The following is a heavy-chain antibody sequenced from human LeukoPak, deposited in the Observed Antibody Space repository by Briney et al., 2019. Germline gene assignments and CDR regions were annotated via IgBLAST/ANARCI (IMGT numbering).Heavy chain of an antibody. CDR1: GGSISSYY. D-gene: IGHD6-13*01. J-gene: IGHJ4*02. Sequence: PSETLSITCTDSGGSISSYYLSWIRQPPGKGLEWIGYNYYSGSTDYNLSLKSRVTISVYTSTNQMSLKLRPVTAADVSLYESARSRGYFDYWGQGTLVTVSS. CDR2: NYYSGST. V-gene: IGHV4-59*13. CDR3: ARSRGYFDY.